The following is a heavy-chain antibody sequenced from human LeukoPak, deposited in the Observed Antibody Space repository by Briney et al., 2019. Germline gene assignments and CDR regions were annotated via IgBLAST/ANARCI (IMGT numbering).Heavy chain of an antibody. CDR2: VYSTGGT. CDR1: GGSISSYY. CDR3: ARGLYDSSGYSFNFDY. V-gene: IGHV4-59*01. D-gene: IGHD3-22*01. J-gene: IGHJ4*02. Sequence: SETLSLTCTVSGGSISSYYWSWIRQPPGKGLEWIGYVYSTGGTSGSTDYNPSLKSRVTISVDTSKNQFSMKLTSVTAADTAVYYCARGLYDSSGYSFNFDYWGQGTLVTVSS.